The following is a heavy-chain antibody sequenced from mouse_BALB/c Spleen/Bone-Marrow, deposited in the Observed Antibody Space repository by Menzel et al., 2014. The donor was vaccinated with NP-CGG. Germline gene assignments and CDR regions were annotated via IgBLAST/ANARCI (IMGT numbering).Heavy chain of an antibody. J-gene: IGHJ4*01. Sequence: QVQLQQSGAELVKPGASVKLSCKASGYTFTSYYMCWVKQRPGQGLEWIGEINPSNGGTNFNEEFKSKATLTVDKSSSTAYMSLSGLTSEDSAVYYCTRSRRAMDHWGQGTSVTVSS. V-gene: IGHV1S81*02. D-gene: IGHD2-12*01. CDR1: GYTFTSYY. CDR3: TRSRRAMDH. CDR2: INPSNGGT.